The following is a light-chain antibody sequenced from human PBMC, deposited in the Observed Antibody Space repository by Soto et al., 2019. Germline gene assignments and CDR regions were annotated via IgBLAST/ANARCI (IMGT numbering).Light chain of an antibody. Sequence: ETVMTQSPATLSVSPGERATLSCRASESVSSYLAWYQQKPGQAPSLLIYGASARATGVPARFSGSGSGTDFTLIISSLQPEDFAVYYCHQYLNWPQAFGQGTKVEIK. CDR1: ESVSSY. CDR2: GAS. J-gene: IGKJ1*01. CDR3: HQYLNWPQA. V-gene: IGKV3D-15*01.